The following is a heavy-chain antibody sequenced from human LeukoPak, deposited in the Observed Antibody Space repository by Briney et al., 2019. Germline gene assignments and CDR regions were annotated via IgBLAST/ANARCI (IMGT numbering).Heavy chain of an antibody. CDR3: ARNIVVVPAAMGNNWFEP. J-gene: IGHJ5*02. CDR2: INHSGST. Sequence: KPSETLSLTCAVYGGSFSVYYWSWIRQPPGKGLEWIGEINHSGSTNYNPSLKSRVTISVDTFKNQFSMTMSSVTAADTAVYYCARNIVVVPAAMGNNWFEPWGQGTLVTVSS. D-gene: IGHD2-2*01. CDR1: GGSFSVYY. V-gene: IGHV4-34*01.